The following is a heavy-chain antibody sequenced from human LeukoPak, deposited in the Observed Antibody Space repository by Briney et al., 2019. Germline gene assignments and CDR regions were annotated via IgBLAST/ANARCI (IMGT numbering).Heavy chain of an antibody. CDR2: IYTSGST. D-gene: IGHD6-19*01. J-gene: IGHJ4*02. CDR1: GVSISSYY. CDR3: AREGLIAVAGKTLGAYLDY. Sequence: SETLSLTCTVPGVSISSYYWSWIRQPAGKGLEWIGRIYTSGSTNYNPSLKSRVTISVDKSKNQFSLKLSSVTAADTAVYYCAREGLIAVAGKTLGAYLDYWGQGTLVTVSS. V-gene: IGHV4-4*07.